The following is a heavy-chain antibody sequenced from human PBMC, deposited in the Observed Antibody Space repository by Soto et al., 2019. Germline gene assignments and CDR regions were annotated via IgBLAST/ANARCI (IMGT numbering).Heavy chain of an antibody. Sequence: SETLSLTCTVSGGSISSSSYYWGWIRQPPGKGLEWIGSIYYSGSTYYNPSLKSRVTISVDTSKNQFSLKLSSVTAADTAVYYCARHYTDSYYDFWSGYYSDYYYYMDVWGKGTTVTVSS. CDR1: GGSISSSSYY. J-gene: IGHJ6*03. CDR2: IYYSGST. CDR3: ARHYTDSYYDFWSGYYSDYYYYMDV. D-gene: IGHD3-3*01. V-gene: IGHV4-39*01.